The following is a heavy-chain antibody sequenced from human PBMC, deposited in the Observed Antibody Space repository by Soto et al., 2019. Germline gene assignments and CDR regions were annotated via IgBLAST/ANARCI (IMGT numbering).Heavy chain of an antibody. CDR1: GGSFSGYY. V-gene: IGHV4-34*01. CDR2: INHSGST. D-gene: IGHD2-8*01. Sequence: SETLSLTCAVYGGSFSGYYWSWIRQPPGKGLEWIGEINHSGSTNYNPSLKSRVTISVDTSKNQFSLKLSSVTAADTAVYYCARQGNDCTSGLCYTQRFDVWGQGALVTVSS. CDR3: ARQGNDCTSGLCYTQRFDV. J-gene: IGHJ4*02.